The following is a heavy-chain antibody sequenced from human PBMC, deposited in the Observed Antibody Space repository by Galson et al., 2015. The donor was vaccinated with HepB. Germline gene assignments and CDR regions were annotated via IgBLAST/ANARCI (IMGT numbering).Heavy chain of an antibody. CDR2: ISYDGSNK. D-gene: IGHD6-19*01. CDR3: AREPYSSGWSKRGRYFDY. J-gene: IGHJ4*02. Sequence: SLRLSCAASGFIFNSYAMTWVRQAPGKGLEWVAFISYDGSNKYYADSVKGRFTISRDNSKKTLYLQMNSLRPEDTAVYYCAREPYSSGWSKRGRYFDYWGQGALVTVSS. V-gene: IGHV3-30-3*01. CDR1: GFIFNSYA.